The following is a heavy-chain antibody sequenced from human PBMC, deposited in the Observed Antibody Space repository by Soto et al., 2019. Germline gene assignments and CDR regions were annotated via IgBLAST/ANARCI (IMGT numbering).Heavy chain of an antibody. J-gene: IGHJ4*02. CDR3: AKGDFDS. D-gene: IGHD3-16*01. V-gene: IGHV3-53*01. CDR1: GFTVSNNY. CDR2: VFSGGNT. Sequence: EVQLVGSGGGLIQPGGSLRLSCAASGFTVSNNYMSWVRQAPGKGLQWVAIVFSGGNTYHADSVKGRFTVSRDISKNTLDLQMNSLRAEDTAVYYCAKGDFDSWGLGTLVTVSS.